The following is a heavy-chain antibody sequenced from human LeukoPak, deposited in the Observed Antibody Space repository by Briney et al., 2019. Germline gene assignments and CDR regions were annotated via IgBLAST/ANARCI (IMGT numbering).Heavy chain of an antibody. J-gene: IGHJ4*02. CDR3: ARGYCSSTSCYEKGNFDY. Sequence: SETLSLTCTVSGGSISSGGYYWSWIRQHPGKGLEWIGYIYYSGSTYYNPSLKSRVTISVDTSKNQFSLKLSSVTAADTAVYYCARGYCSSTSCYEKGNFDYWGQGTLVTVSS. D-gene: IGHD2-2*01. V-gene: IGHV4-31*03. CDR2: IYYSGST. CDR1: GGSISSGGYY.